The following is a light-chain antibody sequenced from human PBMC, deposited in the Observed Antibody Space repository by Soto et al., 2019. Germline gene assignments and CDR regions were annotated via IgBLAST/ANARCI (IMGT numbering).Light chain of an antibody. V-gene: IGLV1-51*02. Sequence: QSVLTQPPSVSAAPGKKVTISFSGSSSNIGNNYVSWYQQLPGTAPKLLIYENNKRPSGIPDRFSGSKSGTSATLGITGLQTGDEADYYCGTWDSSLSAGQVFGGGTKVTV. CDR1: SSNIGNNY. J-gene: IGLJ2*01. CDR2: ENN. CDR3: GTWDSSLSAGQV.